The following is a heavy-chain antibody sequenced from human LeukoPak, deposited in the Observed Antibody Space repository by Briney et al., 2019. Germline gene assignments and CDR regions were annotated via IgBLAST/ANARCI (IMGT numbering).Heavy chain of an antibody. CDR1: GGSISSYY. CDR3: ARVGPDIVLMVYGPRYFDL. Sequence: PSETLSLTCTVSGGSISSYYWSWIRQPPGKGLEWIGYIYYSGSTNYNPSLKSRVTISVDTSKNQFSLKLSSVTAADTAVYYCARVGPDIVLMVYGPRYFDLWGRGTLVTVSS. V-gene: IGHV4-59*01. CDR2: IYYSGST. J-gene: IGHJ2*01. D-gene: IGHD2-8*01.